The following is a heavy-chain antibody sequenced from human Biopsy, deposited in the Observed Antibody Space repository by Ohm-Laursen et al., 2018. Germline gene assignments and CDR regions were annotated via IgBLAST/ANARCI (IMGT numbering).Heavy chain of an antibody. CDR3: ARAGVGSDGTDSYYYGMDV. Sequence: GASVKVSCKSSRVTFSSYAVSWVRQAPGQGLEWMGVISPSGATTSFSQKFQGRITMTRDTSTGTAYMDLNSLGSEDTAVYYCARAGVGSDGTDSYYYGMDVWGPGTTVTVSS. V-gene: IGHV1-46*01. CDR2: ISPSGATT. CDR1: RVTFSSYA. D-gene: IGHD5-24*01. J-gene: IGHJ6*02.